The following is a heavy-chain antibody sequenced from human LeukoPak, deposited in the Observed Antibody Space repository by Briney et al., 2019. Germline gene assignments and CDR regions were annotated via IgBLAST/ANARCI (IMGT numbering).Heavy chain of an antibody. CDR1: GYTFTSYD. CDR2: MSPNSGNT. D-gene: IGHD3-16*01. CDR3: VRVVPSLFHFDY. V-gene: IGHV1-8*01. Sequence: ASVKVSCKASGYTFTSYDLNWVRQATGQGLEWMGWMSPNSGNTGYAQQFQGRVTMTRDTSISTAYMELNSLRSEDTAVYYCVRVVPSLFHFDYWGQGALVTVSS. J-gene: IGHJ4*02.